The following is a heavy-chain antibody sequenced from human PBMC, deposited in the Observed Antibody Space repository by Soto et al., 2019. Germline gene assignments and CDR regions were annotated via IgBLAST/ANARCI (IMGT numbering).Heavy chain of an antibody. V-gene: IGHV4-59*01. Sequence: SETLSLTCTVSGGSISSYYWSWIRQPPGKGLEWIGYIYYSGSTNYNPSLKSRVTISVDTSKNQFSLKLSSVTAADTAVYYCARANQDEPIVVVPAGISIWFDPWGQGTLVTVSS. J-gene: IGHJ5*02. CDR3: ARANQDEPIVVVPAGISIWFDP. CDR2: IYYSGST. D-gene: IGHD2-2*01. CDR1: GGSISSYY.